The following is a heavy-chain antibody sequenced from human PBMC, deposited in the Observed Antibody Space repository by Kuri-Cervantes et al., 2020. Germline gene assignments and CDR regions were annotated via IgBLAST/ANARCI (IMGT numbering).Heavy chain of an antibody. CDR2: IYHSGST. CDR3: ARDSSGQWYFDY. Sequence: SCAVSGGSISSSNWWSWVRQPPGKGLEWIGEIYHSGSTYYNPSLKSRVTISVDRSKNQFSLKLSSVTAADTAVYYCARDSSGQWYFDYWGQGTLVTVSS. CDR1: GGSISSSNW. J-gene: IGHJ4*02. D-gene: IGHD3-22*01. V-gene: IGHV4-4*02.